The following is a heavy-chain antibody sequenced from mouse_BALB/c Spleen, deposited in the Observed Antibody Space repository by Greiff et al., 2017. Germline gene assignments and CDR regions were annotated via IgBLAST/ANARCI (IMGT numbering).Heavy chain of an antibody. V-gene: IGHV5-6-5*01. Sequence: EVKLMESGGGLVKPGGSLKLSCAASGFTFSSYAMSWVRQTPEKRLEWVASISSGGSTYYPDSVKGRFTISRDNARNILYLQMSSLRSEDTAMYYCARGPISDYDGYYYAMDYWGQGTSVTVSS. J-gene: IGHJ4*01. D-gene: IGHD2-4*01. CDR1: GFTFSSYA. CDR2: ISSGGST. CDR3: ARGPISDYDGYYYAMDY.